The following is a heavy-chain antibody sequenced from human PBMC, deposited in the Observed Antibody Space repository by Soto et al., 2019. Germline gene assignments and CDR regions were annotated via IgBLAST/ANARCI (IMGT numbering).Heavy chain of an antibody. Sequence: PSETLSLTCTVSGGSISSSSYYWGWIRQPPGKGLEWIGSIYYSGSTYYNPSLKSRVTISVDTSKNQFSLKLSSVTAADTAVYYCAIIPWVPYCSGGSCRPGPRYYYYYYMDVWGKGTTVTVSS. V-gene: IGHV4-39*01. J-gene: IGHJ6*03. CDR2: IYYSGST. CDR3: AIIPWVPYCSGGSCRPGPRYYYYYYMDV. D-gene: IGHD2-15*01. CDR1: GGSISSSSYY.